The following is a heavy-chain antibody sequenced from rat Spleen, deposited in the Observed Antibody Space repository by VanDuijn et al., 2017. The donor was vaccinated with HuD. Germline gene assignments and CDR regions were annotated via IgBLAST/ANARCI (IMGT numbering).Heavy chain of an antibody. J-gene: IGHJ3*01. CDR2: ISSDGSST. CDR1: GFTFSDYN. CDR3: TRDGSLYSRSAY. V-gene: IGHV5-7*01. D-gene: IGHD1-1*01. Sequence: EVQLVESGGGLVQPGRSLKLSCAASGFTFSDYNMAWVRQAPKKGLEWVATISSDGSSTYYPDSVKGRFTISRDNAKSTLYLQMNSLRSEDTATYYCTRDGSLYSRSAYWGQGTLVTVSS.